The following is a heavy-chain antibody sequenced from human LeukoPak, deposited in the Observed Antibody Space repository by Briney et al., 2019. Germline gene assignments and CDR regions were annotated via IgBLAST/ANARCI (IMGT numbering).Heavy chain of an antibody. V-gene: IGHV3-9*01. J-gene: IGHJ3*02. D-gene: IGHD4-23*01. CDR2: ISWNSGSI. CDR1: GFTFDDYA. Sequence: GRSLRLSCAASGFTFDDYAMHWVRQAPGKGLEWVSGISWNSGSIGYADSVKGRFTISRDNAKNSLYLQMNSPRAEDTALYHCARDTRGDYGGPGAFDIWGQGTMVTVSS. CDR3: ARDTRGDYGGPGAFDI.